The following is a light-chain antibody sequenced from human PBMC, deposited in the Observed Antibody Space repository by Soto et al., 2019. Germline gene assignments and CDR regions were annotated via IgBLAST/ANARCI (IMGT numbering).Light chain of an antibody. V-gene: IGKV1-39*01. CDR3: QQSYSAPIT. CDR2: IAS. CDR1: QSINNY. J-gene: IGKJ5*01. Sequence: DIQMTQSPSSLSASVRDRVTIPSLASQSINNYLTWYQQKPGRAPDLLICIASSLQSGVPSGFRGSGAGTDFTLTISSLQPGDFATYYCQQSYSAPITFGQGTRLEI.